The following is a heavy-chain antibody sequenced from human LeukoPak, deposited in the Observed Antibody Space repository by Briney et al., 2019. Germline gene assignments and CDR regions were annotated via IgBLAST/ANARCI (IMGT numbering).Heavy chain of an antibody. V-gene: IGHV3-66*01. J-gene: IGHJ4*02. CDR3: ARALSIESSSPQGN. CDR2: ICSGGST. Sequence: GGSLRLSCAASGFTVSSNYMSWVRQAPGKGLEWVSVICSGGSTYYADSVKGRFTISRDNSKNTLYHQMNSLRAEDTAIYYCARALSIESSSPQGNWGQGTLVTVSS. CDR1: GFTVSSNY. D-gene: IGHD2-21*01.